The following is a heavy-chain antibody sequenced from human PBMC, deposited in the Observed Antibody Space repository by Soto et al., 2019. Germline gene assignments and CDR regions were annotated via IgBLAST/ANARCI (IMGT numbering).Heavy chain of an antibody. CDR3: ARDRVSIAARPPYYYGMDV. CDR2: IYYSGST. V-gene: IGHV4-31*03. CDR1: GGSISSGGYY. Sequence: SETLSLTCTVSGGSISSGGYYWSWIRQHPGKGLEWIGYIYYSGSTYYNPSLKSRVTISVDTSKNQFSLKLSSVTAADTAVYYCARDRVSIAARPPYYYGMDVWGQGTTVTVSS. D-gene: IGHD6-6*01. J-gene: IGHJ6*02.